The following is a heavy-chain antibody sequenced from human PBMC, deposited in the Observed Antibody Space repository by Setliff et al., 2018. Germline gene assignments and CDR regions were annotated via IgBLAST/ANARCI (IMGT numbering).Heavy chain of an antibody. D-gene: IGHD2-15*01. CDR3: ARTCSGSGCYAGLES. J-gene: IGHJ4*02. V-gene: IGHV3-7*01. Sequence: GGSLRLSCAASGFTFSSYWMSWVRQAPGKGLEWVANINQDGSEKYYVDSVKGRFTISRDNAKNSLYLQMNSLRPEDTAVYYCARTCSGSGCYAGLESWGQGTPVTVSS. CDR1: GFTFSSYW. CDR2: INQDGSEK.